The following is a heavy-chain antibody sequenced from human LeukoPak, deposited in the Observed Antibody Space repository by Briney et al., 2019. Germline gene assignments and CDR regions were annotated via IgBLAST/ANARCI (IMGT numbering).Heavy chain of an antibody. CDR2: INHSGST. V-gene: IGHV4-34*01. J-gene: IGHJ5*02. D-gene: IGHD3-3*01. CDR3: ARGRGRITIFGAPYGWFDP. CDR1: GGSFSGYY. Sequence: PSETLSLTCAVYGGSFSGYYGSWIRQPPGKGLEWIGEINHSGSTNYNPSLKSRVTISVDTSKNQFSLKLSSVTAVDTAVYYCARGRGRITIFGAPYGWFDPWGQGTLVTVSS.